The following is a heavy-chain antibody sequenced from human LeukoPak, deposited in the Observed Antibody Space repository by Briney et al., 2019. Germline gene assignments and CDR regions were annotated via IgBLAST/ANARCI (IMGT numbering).Heavy chain of an antibody. CDR2: IKQDGSEK. V-gene: IGHV3-7*01. CDR1: GFTFSTYW. CDR3: ARRAGAYSHPYDY. D-gene: IGHD4/OR15-4a*01. J-gene: IGHJ4*02. Sequence: GGSLRLSCAASGFTFSTYWMSWVRQAPGKGLEWVAHIKQDGSEKYYVDSVKGRFTISRDNAKNSLYLQMNSLRVEDTAVYYCARRAGAYSHPYDYWGQGTLVTVSS.